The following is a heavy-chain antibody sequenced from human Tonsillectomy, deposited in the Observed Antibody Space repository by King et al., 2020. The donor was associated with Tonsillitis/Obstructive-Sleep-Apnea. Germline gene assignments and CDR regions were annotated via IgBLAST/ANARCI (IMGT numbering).Heavy chain of an antibody. J-gene: IGHJ4*02. Sequence: VQLVESGGGVVQPGRSLRLSCEASGFTFTTYGMHWVRQAPGKGLEWVAVISFDGRNQYHADSVKGRFTISRDNSKNTLFLQMNSLRAEDTAVFYCAKDRYYDFWSGYSIDYWGQGTLVTVSS. CDR2: ISFDGRNQ. V-gene: IGHV3-30*18. D-gene: IGHD3-3*01. CDR3: AKDRYYDFWSGYSIDY. CDR1: GFTFTTYG.